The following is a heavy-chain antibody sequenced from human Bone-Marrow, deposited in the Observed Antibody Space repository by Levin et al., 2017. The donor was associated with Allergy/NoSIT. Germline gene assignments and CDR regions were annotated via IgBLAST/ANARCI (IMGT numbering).Heavy chain of an antibody. CDR3: AVLRFMARFDY. CDR1: GGTFSSYA. CDR2: IIPIFGTA. J-gene: IGHJ4*02. D-gene: IGHD3-10*01. V-gene: IGHV1-69*13. Sequence: GASVKVSCKASGGTFSSYAISWVRQAPGQGLEWMGGIIPIFGTANYAQKFQGRVTITADESTSTAYMELSSLRSEDTAVYYCAVLRFMARFDYWGQGTLVTVSS.